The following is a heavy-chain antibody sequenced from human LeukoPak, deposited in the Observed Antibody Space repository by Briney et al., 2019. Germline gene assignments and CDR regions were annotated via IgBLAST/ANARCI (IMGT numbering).Heavy chain of an antibody. D-gene: IGHD6-6*01. J-gene: IGHJ4*02. CDR1: GGSISSSSYY. CDR2: IYYSGST. V-gene: IGHV4-39*01. CDR3: AGFSYSSSLYYFDY. Sequence: SETLSLTCTVSGGSISSSSYYWGWIRQPPGKGLEWIGSIYYSGSTYYNPSLKSRVTISVDTSKNQFSLKLSSVTAAVTAVYYCAGFSYSSSLYYFDYWGQGTLVTVSS.